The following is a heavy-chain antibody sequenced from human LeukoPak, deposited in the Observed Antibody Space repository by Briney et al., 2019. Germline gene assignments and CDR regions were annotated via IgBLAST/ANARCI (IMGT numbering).Heavy chain of an antibody. J-gene: IGHJ4*02. CDR2: IYPGDSDT. CDR1: GYSFTSYW. V-gene: IGHV5-51*01. Sequence: GESLEISCKGSGYSFTSYWIGWVRQMPGKGLEWMGIIYPGDSDTRYSPSFQGQVTISADKSISTAYLQWSSLKASDTAMYYCARSLKHIAADYYFDYWGQGTLVTVSS. CDR3: ARSLKHIAADYYFDY. D-gene: IGHD6-13*01.